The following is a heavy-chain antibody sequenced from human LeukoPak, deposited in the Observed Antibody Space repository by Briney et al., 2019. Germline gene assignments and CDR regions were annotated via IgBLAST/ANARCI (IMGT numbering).Heavy chain of an antibody. J-gene: IGHJ5*02. CDR1: GGSISSYY. CDR3: ARDNRGYCSSTSCYPNWFDP. V-gene: IGHV4-59*01. CDR2: IYYSGST. D-gene: IGHD2-2*01. Sequence: SETLSLTCTVSGGSISSYYWIWVRQPPGKGLEWIGYIYYSGSTNYNPSPKSRVTISVDTSKDQFSLKMRSVTDANTAMYYCARDNRGYCSSTSCYPNWFDPWGQGTMVTVSS.